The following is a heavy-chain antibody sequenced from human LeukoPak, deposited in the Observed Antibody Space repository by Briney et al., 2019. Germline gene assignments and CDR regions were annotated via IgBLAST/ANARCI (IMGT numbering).Heavy chain of an antibody. Sequence: SETLSLTCTVSGVSVTSYYWSWLRQPAGKGLKWIGRIYTSGSTSYNPSLRSRLTMSVDTSKNQFSLNLSSVTAADTAVYYCARFTKDSSSSSGYYFDYWGQGTLVTVSS. CDR3: ARFTKDSSSSSGYYFDY. V-gene: IGHV4-4*07. J-gene: IGHJ4*02. CDR2: IYTSGST. D-gene: IGHD6-13*01. CDR1: GVSVTSYY.